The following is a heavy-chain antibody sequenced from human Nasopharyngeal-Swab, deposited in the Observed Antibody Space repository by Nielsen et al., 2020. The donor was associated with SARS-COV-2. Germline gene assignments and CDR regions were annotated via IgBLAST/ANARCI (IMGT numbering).Heavy chain of an antibody. D-gene: IGHD6-19*01. Sequence: WVRQAPEQGLEWMGWMNPNSGNTGYAQKFQGRVTMTRNTSISTAHMELSSLRSEDTAVYYCARRVAGSRRAFDIWGQGTMVTVSS. J-gene: IGHJ3*02. CDR2: MNPNSGNT. CDR3: ARRVAGSRRAFDI. V-gene: IGHV1-8*01.